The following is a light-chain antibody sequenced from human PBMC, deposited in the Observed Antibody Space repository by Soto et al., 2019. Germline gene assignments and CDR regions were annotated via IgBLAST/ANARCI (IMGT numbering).Light chain of an antibody. CDR2: GTS. V-gene: IGKV1-39*01. Sequence: DIQMTQSPSFLSASVGDRVTISCRASQSINTYLNWYQHKPGKAPKLLIYGTSDLQSGVPSRFTGGRSATDLTLTISSLQPEDFATYYCQQSFSTLLITFGQGTRLEF. J-gene: IGKJ5*01. CDR3: QQSFSTLLIT. CDR1: QSINTY.